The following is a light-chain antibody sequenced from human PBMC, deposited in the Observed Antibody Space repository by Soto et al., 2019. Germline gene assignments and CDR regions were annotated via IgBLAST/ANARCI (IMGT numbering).Light chain of an antibody. J-gene: IGKJ1*01. CDR2: GAS. V-gene: IGKV3-20*01. Sequence: EIVLTQSPGTLSLSPGERATLSCRASQSISSSYLAWYQQKPGQAPRLLIYGASSRATGIPDRFSGSGSGTDFTLTIRRLEPEDFTVYYCQHYGSSPRTCGQGTKVEIK. CDR3: QHYGSSPRT. CDR1: QSISSSY.